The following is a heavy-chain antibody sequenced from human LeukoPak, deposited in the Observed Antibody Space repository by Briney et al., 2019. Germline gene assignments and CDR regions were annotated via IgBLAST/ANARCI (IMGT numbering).Heavy chain of an antibody. CDR2: IKSKTDGGTT. CDR3: TTEPPFDYGVSRGAFDI. V-gene: IGHV3-15*01. CDR1: GFTFSNAW. J-gene: IGHJ3*02. Sequence: PGGSLRLSCAASGFTFSNAWMSWVRQAPGKGLEWVGRIKSKTDGGTTDYAAPVKGRFTISRDDSKNTLYLQMNSLKTEDTAVYYCTTEPPFDYGVSRGAFDIWGQGTMVTVSS. D-gene: IGHD4-17*01.